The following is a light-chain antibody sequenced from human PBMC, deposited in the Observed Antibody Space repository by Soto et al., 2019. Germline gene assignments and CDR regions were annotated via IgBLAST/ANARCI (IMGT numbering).Light chain of an antibody. CDR2: KAS. J-gene: IGKJ1*01. Sequence: DIQMTQSPSILSASVGDRVTITCRASQSISSWLAWYQQKPGKAPNLLIHKASHLESGVPSRFSGSGSATDFTLTISRLQPDDFTSCYCQLETFGQGTKVDIK. V-gene: IGKV1-5*03. CDR1: QSISSW. CDR3: QLET.